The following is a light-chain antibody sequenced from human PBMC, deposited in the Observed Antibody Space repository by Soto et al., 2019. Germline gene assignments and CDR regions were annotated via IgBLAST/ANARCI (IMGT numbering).Light chain of an antibody. CDR2: GAS. CDR3: QQYNNWPRT. Sequence: EIVLTQSPGTLSFSAGERATLSCRASQSVSSNLAWYQQKPGQAPRLLIYGASTRATGIPARFSGSGSGTEFTLTISSLQSEDFAVYYCQQYNNWPRTFGQGTKVDI. CDR1: QSVSSN. V-gene: IGKV3-15*01. J-gene: IGKJ1*01.